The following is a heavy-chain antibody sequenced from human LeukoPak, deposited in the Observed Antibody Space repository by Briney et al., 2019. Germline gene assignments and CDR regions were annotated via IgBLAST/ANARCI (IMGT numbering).Heavy chain of an antibody. J-gene: IGHJ5*02. CDR2: ISYDGRNK. D-gene: IGHD2-2*01. Sequence: GRSLRLSCAASGFTFSTYAMHWARQAPGKGLEWVAVISYDGRNKYYADSVKGRFTISRDNPKNTLYLQMNSLRAEDTAVYYCARGVVPAATGGSDPWGQGTLVTVSS. V-gene: IGHV3-30*04. CDR1: GFTFSTYA. CDR3: ARGVVPAATGGSDP.